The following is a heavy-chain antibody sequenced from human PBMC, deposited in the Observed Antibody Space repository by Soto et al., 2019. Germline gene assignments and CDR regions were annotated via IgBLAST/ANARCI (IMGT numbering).Heavy chain of an antibody. CDR3: VRSGTARLLRHSWFDT. D-gene: IGHD2-21*01. V-gene: IGHV3-21*01. Sequence: GGSLRLSCAASGFTFNTYDMNWVRQAPGKGLEWVSSITTSSAYIYYADSLKGRITISRDNAKNSLFLQMNSLRAEDTAVYYCVRSGTARLLRHSWFDTWGQGTLVTVSS. CDR1: GFTFNTYD. J-gene: IGHJ5*02. CDR2: ITTSSAYI.